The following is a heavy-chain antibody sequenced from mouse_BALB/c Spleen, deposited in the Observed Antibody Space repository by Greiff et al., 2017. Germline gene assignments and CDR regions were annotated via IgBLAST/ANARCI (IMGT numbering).Heavy chain of an antibody. J-gene: IGHJ2*01. CDR2: IDPSNSET. CDR1: GYTFTSYW. Sequence: VQLQQSGPELVRPGASVKMSCKASGYTFTSYWMHWVKQRPGQGLEWIGMIDPSNSETRLNQKFKDKATLNVDKSSNTAYMQLSSLTSEDSAVYYCAGIYYYGSSYYFDYWGQGTTLTGSS. D-gene: IGHD1-1*01. V-gene: IGHV1S127*01. CDR3: AGIYYYGSSYYFDY.